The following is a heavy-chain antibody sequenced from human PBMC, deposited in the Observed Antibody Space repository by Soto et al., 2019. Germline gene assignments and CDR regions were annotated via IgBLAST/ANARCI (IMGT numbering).Heavy chain of an antibody. V-gene: IGHV3-74*01. CDR1: GFTFSSFW. CDR3: ARAGTGWYWFDP. CDR2: INYDGSTT. J-gene: IGHJ5*02. Sequence: GGSLRLSCAASGFTFSSFWMHWVRPAPGKGLVLVSRINYDGSTTSYADSVKGRFTISRDNARNTLYLQMNSLRAEDTAVYYCARAGTGWYWFDPWGQGTLVTVSS. D-gene: IGHD6-19*01.